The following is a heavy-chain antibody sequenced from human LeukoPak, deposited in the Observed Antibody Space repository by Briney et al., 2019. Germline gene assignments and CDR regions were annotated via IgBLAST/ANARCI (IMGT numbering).Heavy chain of an antibody. CDR1: GFTFRSYA. CDR2: ISGSGSAT. D-gene: IGHD3-3*01. CDR3: ARDYDFWSGFFDY. V-gene: IGHV3-23*01. Sequence: GGSLRLSCAASGFTFRSYAMNWVRQAPGKGLEWVSAISGSGSATYYADSVKGRFTISRDNAKNTLSLQMNSLRAEDTAVYYCARDYDFWSGFFDYWGQGTLVTVSS. J-gene: IGHJ4*02.